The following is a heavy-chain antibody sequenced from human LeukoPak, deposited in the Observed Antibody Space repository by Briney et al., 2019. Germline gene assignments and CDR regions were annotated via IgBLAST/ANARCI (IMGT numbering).Heavy chain of an antibody. V-gene: IGHV4-59*08. CDR2: VYNSGST. Sequence: SETLSLTCSLSGGSISGYYWSWLRHPPGKGLEWIGCVYNSGSTYYNSSLEGSLTISLTTSRDQFSLKLSSVTAGDTAVYYCTRSRTNNNGYNELDYWGRGTLVTVSS. D-gene: IGHD5-24*01. CDR3: TRSRTNNNGYNELDY. CDR1: GGSISGYY. J-gene: IGHJ4*02.